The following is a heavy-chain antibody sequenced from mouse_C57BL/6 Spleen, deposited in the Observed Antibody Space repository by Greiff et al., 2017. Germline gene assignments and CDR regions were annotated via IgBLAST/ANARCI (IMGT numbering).Heavy chain of an antibody. D-gene: IGHD1-1*01. CDR2: IHPNSGST. Sequence: QVHVKQSGAELVKPGASVKLSCKASGYTFTSYWMHWVKQRPGQGLEWIGMIHPNSGSTNYNEKFKSKATLTVDKSSSTAYMQLSSLTSEDSAVYYCARREITTVVGGNAMDYWGQGTSVTVSS. J-gene: IGHJ4*01. CDR1: GYTFTSYW. CDR3: ARREITTVVGGNAMDY. V-gene: IGHV1-64*01.